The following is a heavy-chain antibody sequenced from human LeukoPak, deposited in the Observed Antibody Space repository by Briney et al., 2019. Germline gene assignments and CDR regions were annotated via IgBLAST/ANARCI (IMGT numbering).Heavy chain of an antibody. J-gene: IGHJ3*02. CDR3: ASDSGIVVVVGSSFGI. D-gene: IGHD2-15*01. CDR2: IYSSGSTI. V-gene: IGHV3-11*01. Sequence: GGSLRLSCAASGFTFSSYYMSWIRQAPGKGLEWVSYIYSSGSTIYNADSVKDRITISRDNAKNSLYLQMNRLRAEGTAVYYFASDSGIVVVVGSSFGIWGQGKMVTVSS. CDR1: GFTFSSYY.